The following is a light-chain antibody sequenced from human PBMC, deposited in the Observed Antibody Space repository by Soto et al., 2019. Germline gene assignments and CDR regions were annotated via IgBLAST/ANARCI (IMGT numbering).Light chain of an antibody. CDR2: GVS. CDR1: QSVFSS. CDR3: HQYNHWLTWT. J-gene: IGKJ1*01. Sequence: EIGMTQSPATLSLSPGERATLSCRASQSVFSSLAWYQQRPGQAPRLLIYGVSSRATGIPDRFSGSGSGTEFTLTISLLHYEDFVVYYCHQYNHWLTWTFGQGTKVDIK. V-gene: IGKV3D-15*03.